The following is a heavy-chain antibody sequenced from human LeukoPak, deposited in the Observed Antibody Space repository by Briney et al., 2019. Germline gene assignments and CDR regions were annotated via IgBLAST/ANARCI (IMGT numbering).Heavy chain of an antibody. D-gene: IGHD4-17*01. V-gene: IGHV3-48*01. CDR3: ARSVTSVCKFDF. CDR2: ISSGSNTI. CDR1: GFTFSSYS. Sequence: PGGSLRLSCAASGFTFSSYSMNWVCQAPGKGLEWVSYISSGSNTIYYADSVKGRFTISRDNSKNTLYLQMNSLRAEDTAVYYCARSVTSVCKFDFWGQGTLVTVSS. J-gene: IGHJ4*02.